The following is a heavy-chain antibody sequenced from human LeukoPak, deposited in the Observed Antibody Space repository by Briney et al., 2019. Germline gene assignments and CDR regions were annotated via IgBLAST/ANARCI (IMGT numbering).Heavy chain of an antibody. D-gene: IGHD2-21*02. J-gene: IGHJ4*02. CDR2: INPNSGGT. Sequence: SVKVSCKASGYTFTSYYMHWVRQAPGQGLEWMGWINPNSGGTNYAQKFQGRVTMTRDTSISTAYMELSRVRSDDTAVYYCARGISYCGGDCSDYWGQGTLVTVSS. V-gene: IGHV1-2*02. CDR1: GYTFTSYY. CDR3: ARGISYCGGDCSDY.